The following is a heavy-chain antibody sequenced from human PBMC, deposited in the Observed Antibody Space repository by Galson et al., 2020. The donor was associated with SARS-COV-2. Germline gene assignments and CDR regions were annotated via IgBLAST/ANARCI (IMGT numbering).Heavy chain of an antibody. CDR1: GYTFTDYY. V-gene: IGHV1-2*02. D-gene: IGHD3-22*01. Sequence: ASVKVSCKASGYTFTDYYVHWVRQAPGQGLEWMGLINPNNGATNYAQNFKGRVTMTRDTSISTANVEMSRLTSDDTAVYYCARSISMIVLLNGPGIIWGQGTMVTVSS. CDR3: ARSISMIVLLNGPGII. J-gene: IGHJ3*02. CDR2: INPNNGAT.